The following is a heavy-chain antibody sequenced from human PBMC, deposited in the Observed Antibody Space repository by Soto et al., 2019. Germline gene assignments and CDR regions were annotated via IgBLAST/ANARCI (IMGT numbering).Heavy chain of an antibody. CDR2: ISYDGSNK. J-gene: IGHJ6*02. D-gene: IGHD3-10*01. CDR1: GFTFSSYA. CDR3: ARDEGPGGAPYYYYGMAV. Sequence: QVQLVESGGGVVQPGRSLRLSCAASGFTFSSYAMHWVRQAPGKGLEWVAVISYDGSNKYYEDSVKGRFTISRDNSKNSQYLQRKSLRAEDTAVYYWARDEGPGGAPYYYYGMAVWGQGTTVTVSS. V-gene: IGHV3-30-3*01.